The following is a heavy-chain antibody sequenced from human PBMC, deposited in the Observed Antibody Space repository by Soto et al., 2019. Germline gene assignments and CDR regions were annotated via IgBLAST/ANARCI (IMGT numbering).Heavy chain of an antibody. CDR2: VFYSGAT. CDR1: GGPIKTGDYY. Sequence: PWETLSLTCTVSGGPIKTGDYYWNWIRQPPGKGLEWIGYVFYSGATNYSPSLKSRAAISMDTSKNQFSLSLTSVNAADTAVYYCARAGFSYGHLLFWGQGIRVTVSS. J-gene: IGHJ4*02. V-gene: IGHV4-30-4*01. D-gene: IGHD3-10*01. CDR3: ARAGFSYGHLLF.